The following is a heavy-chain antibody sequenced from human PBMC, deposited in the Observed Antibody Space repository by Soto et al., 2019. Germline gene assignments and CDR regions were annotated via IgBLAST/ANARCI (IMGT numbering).Heavy chain of an antibody. D-gene: IGHD3-22*01. CDR2: ISGSGGST. J-gene: IGHJ4*02. V-gene: IGHV3-23*01. Sequence: GGSLRLSCAASGFTFSSYAMSWVRQAPGKGLEWVSAISGSGGSTYYADSVKGRFTISRDNSKNTLYLQMNSLRAEDTAVYYCAKGPAYYYHSSGGVDYWGQGALVTVSS. CDR1: GFTFSSYA. CDR3: AKGPAYYYHSSGGVDY.